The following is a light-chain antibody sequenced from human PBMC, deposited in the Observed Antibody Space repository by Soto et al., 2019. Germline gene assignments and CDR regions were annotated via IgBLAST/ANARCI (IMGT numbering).Light chain of an antibody. Sequence: QSVLTQPPSVSGAPGQRVTISCTGSSSNIGAGYDVHWYQQLPGTAPKLLIYGNTNRPSGVPDRSSGSKSGTSVSLAITGVQAEDEADYYCQSYDSSIVVFGGGTKLTVL. J-gene: IGLJ2*01. CDR3: QSYDSSIVV. V-gene: IGLV1-40*01. CDR1: SSNIGAGYD. CDR2: GNT.